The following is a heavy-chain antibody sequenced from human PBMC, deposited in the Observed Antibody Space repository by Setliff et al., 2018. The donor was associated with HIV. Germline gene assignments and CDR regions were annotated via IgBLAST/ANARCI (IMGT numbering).Heavy chain of an antibody. CDR3: APDFGDNWFDP. Sequence: GASVKVSCKASGGTFKNLAISWVRQAPGQGLEWMGGVIPSFATANYAQKVQGRVTITADKSTSTVYMDLSNLRSDDTATYYCAPDFGDNWFDPWGQGTLVTVSS. V-gene: IGHV1-69*06. CDR2: VIPSFATA. J-gene: IGHJ5*02. CDR1: GGTFKNLA. D-gene: IGHD4-17*01.